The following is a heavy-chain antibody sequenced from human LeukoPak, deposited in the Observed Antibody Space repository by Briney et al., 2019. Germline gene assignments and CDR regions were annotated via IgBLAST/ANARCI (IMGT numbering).Heavy chain of an antibody. CDR1: GFTFSSYR. CDR3: ASSVAGALDY. J-gene: IGHJ4*02. Sequence: GGSLRLSCAASGFTFSSYRMSWVRKAPGKGLEWVANIKQDEREKYYVDSVKRRFTISRDNAKNSLYLQMNSLRAEDTAVYYCASSVAGALDYWGQETLVTVSS. D-gene: IGHD6-13*01. V-gene: IGHV3-7*01. CDR2: IKQDEREK.